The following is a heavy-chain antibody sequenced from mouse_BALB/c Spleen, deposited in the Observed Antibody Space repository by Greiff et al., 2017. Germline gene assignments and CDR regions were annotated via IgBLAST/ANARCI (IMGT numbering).Heavy chain of an antibody. CDR1: GFTFSDYG. Sequence: EVHLVESGGGLVKPGGSRKLSCAASGFTFSDYGMAWVRQAPGKGPEWVAFISNLAYSIYYADTVTGRFTISRGNAKNTLYLQMSSLKSDDTAMYYCTRGGGRPTCMDYWGQGTSVTVSS. V-gene: IGHV5-15*02. CDR2: ISNLAYSI. CDR3: TRGGGRPTCMDY. J-gene: IGHJ4*01.